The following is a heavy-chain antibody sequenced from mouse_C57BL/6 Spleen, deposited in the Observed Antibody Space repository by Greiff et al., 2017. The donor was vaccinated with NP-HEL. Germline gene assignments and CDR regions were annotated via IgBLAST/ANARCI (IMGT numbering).Heavy chain of an antibody. CDR2: IDPSDSYT. V-gene: IGHV1-50*01. CDR1: GYTFTSYW. J-gene: IGHJ1*03. D-gene: IGHD2-1*01. CDR3: AIYYGNYPYFDV. Sequence: QVQLQQPGAELVKPGASVKLSCKASGYTFTSYWMQWVKQRPGQGLEWIGEIDPSDSYTNYNQKFKGKATLTVDTSSSTAYMQLSSLTSEDSAVYYCAIYYGNYPYFDVWGTGTTVTVSS.